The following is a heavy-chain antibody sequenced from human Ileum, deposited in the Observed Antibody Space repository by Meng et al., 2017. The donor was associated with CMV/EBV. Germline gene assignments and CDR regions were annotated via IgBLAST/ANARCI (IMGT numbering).Heavy chain of an antibody. CDR3: AREVTINYGASHFDY. D-gene: IGHD4-11*01. J-gene: IGHJ4*02. V-gene: IGHV3-20*04. CDR2: ISSDAGST. CDR1: GFTFDDYG. Sequence: GESLKISCAASGFTFDDYGMSWVRQAPGKGLEWVSRISSDAGSTGYADSVQGRFTISRDNSKNTLFLQMHSLRAEDTAVYYCAREVTINYGASHFDYWGQGTLVTVSS.